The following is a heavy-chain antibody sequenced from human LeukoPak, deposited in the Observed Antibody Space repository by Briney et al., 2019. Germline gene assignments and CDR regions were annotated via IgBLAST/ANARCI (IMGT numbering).Heavy chain of an antibody. CDR2: INHRGIG. D-gene: IGHD5/OR15-5a*01. V-gene: IGHV4-34*01. CDR1: GESLSGRY. CDR3: AKGHPMPGRSVSRYNYNYYMDV. J-gene: IGHJ6*03. Sequence: SETLSLTCAVFGESLSGRYWTWIRQPPGKGLEWIGEINHRGIGNYNPSLKSRVTISGDTSNNRFSLTLASVTATDTAVYFCAKGHPMPGRSVSRYNYNYYMDVWGNGTTVTVSS.